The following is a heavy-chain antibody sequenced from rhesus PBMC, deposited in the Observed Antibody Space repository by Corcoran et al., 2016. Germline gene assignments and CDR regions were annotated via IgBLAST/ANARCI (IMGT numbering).Heavy chain of an antibody. CDR2: ISGNGGST. J-gene: IGHJ5-2*02. CDR3: AREYYYSGSYPPALDV. Sequence: QLQLQESGPGLVKPSETLSLTCAVSGVSISSNYWSWIRPPPGRGLEWIGRISGNGGSTDYNPPLKSRVTISTDTSKNQFSLKLSSVTAADTAVYYCAREYYYSGSYPPALDVWGRGVLVTVSS. V-gene: IGHV4-173*01. CDR1: GVSISSNY. D-gene: IGHD3-16*01.